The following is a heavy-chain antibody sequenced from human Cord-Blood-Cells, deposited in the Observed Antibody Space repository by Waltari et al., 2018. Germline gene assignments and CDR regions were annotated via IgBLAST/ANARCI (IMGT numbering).Heavy chain of an antibody. D-gene: IGHD2-2*02. J-gene: IGHJ3*02. CDR3: ATRGQLLYEDAFDI. V-gene: IGHV1-69*01. CDR2: IIPIFGTA. CDR1: GGTFSSYA. Sequence: QVQLVQSGAEVKKPGSSVKVSCKASGGTFSSYAISWGRQAPGQGLEWMGGIIPIFGTANYAQKFQGRVTITTDESTSTAYMELSSLRSEDTAVYYGATRGQLLYEDAFDIWGQGTMVTVSS.